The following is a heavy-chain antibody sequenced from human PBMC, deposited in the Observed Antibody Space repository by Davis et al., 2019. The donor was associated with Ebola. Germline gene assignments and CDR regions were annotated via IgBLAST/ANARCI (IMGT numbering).Heavy chain of an antibody. CDR1: GFALSNAW. Sequence: PGRSLRLSCAVSGFALSNAWMNWVRQAPGKALEWVGRIKRKADGGTTDHAAPVKGRFTISREDSKNTRYLQMNSLKTEDTAVYYCTTVGGYIYGQRDYWGQGALVTVSS. CDR3: TTVGGYIYGQRDY. CDR2: IKRKADGGTT. D-gene: IGHD5-18*01. J-gene: IGHJ4*02. V-gene: IGHV3-15*07.